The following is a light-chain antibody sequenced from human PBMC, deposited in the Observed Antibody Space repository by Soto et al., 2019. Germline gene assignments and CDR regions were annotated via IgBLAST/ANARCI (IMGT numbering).Light chain of an antibody. Sequence: EIVLTQSPGTLSLSPGERATLSCRASQTVSNSYLAWYQQKPGQAPRLLIYGASSRASGIPDRFSGSGSWTDFTLPISRLEPEDSAVYYCQQYGSSPPYSFGQGTKLEIK. V-gene: IGKV3-20*01. CDR1: QTVSNSY. CDR2: GAS. J-gene: IGKJ2*01. CDR3: QQYGSSPPYS.